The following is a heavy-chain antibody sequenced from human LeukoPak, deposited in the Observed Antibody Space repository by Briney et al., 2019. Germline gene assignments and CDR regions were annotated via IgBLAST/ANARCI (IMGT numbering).Heavy chain of an antibody. CDR1: Y. CDR2: INHSGST. J-gene: IGHJ6*03. V-gene: IGHV4-34*01. CDR3: ARASSSGWYSYYYYMDV. Sequence: YWRSLHHHQGKGLEWIGEINHSGSTNYNPSLKSRVTISVDTAKNQFSLKLSSVTAADTAVYYCARASSSGWYSYYYYMDVWGKGTTVTVSS. D-gene: IGHD6-19*01.